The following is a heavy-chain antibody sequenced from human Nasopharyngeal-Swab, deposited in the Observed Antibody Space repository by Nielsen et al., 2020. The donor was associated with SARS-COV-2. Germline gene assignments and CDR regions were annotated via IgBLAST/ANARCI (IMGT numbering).Heavy chain of an antibody. CDR3: AREDRFDSNWYIGY. CDR1: GYTFTTYP. J-gene: IGHJ4*02. Sequence: ASVKVSCKASGYTFTTYPLHWVRQAPGQGLERVGWVNAGNGDTQYPQKFKGRVTVSRDTSASTAYLELTSLRSEDTAVYYCAREDRFDSNWYIGYWGRGTLVTVSS. D-gene: IGHD6-13*01. CDR2: VNAGNGDT. V-gene: IGHV1-3*01.